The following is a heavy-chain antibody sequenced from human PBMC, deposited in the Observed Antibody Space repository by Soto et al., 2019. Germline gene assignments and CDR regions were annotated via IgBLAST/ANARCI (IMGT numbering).Heavy chain of an antibody. V-gene: IGHV3-21*01. Sequence: GGSLRLSCAASGFTFDDYGMSWVRQAPGKGLEWVSSISSGSSYIYYADSVKGRFSISRDNAKNSLYLQMNSLRAEDTAVYYCARGATAALAWGQGTLVTVSS. D-gene: IGHD2-15*01. J-gene: IGHJ5*02. CDR2: ISSGSSYI. CDR3: ARGATAALA. CDR1: GFTFDDYG.